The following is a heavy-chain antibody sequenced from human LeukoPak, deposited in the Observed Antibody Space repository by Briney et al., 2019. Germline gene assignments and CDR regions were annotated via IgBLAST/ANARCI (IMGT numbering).Heavy chain of an antibody. CDR3: ARRAYSGYDDAFDM. V-gene: IGHV3-33*01. Sequence: GGSLILSCAASGFTFSNHGMHWVRQAPGKGLEWVAVIWYDGSEKHYADSVKGRFTISRDNSKNTVYLQMNSLRAEDTAVYYCARRAYSGYDDAFDMWGQGTVVTVSS. D-gene: IGHD5-12*01. CDR2: IWYDGSEK. J-gene: IGHJ3*02. CDR1: GFTFSNHG.